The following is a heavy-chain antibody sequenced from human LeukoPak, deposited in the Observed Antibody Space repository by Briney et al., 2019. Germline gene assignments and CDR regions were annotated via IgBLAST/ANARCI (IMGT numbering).Heavy chain of an antibody. V-gene: IGHV1-3*01. Sequence: VKVSCKASGYTFTSYAMHWVRQAPGQRLEWMGWINAGNGNTKYSQKFQGRVTITRDTSASTAYMELSSLRSEDTAVYYCARGRRRDGYNFFYWGQGTLVTVSS. J-gene: IGHJ4*02. D-gene: IGHD5-24*01. CDR1: GYTFTSYA. CDR3: ARGRRRDGYNFFY. CDR2: INAGNGNT.